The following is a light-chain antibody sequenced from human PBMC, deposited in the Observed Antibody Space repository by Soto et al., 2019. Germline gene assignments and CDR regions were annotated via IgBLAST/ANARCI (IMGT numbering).Light chain of an antibody. V-gene: IGKV3-11*01. CDR3: QQRSNWPPT. CDR2: DAS. J-gene: IGKJ1*01. CDR1: QSVSSY. Sequence: EIVLTHSPATMSLSPGERATISCRASQSVSSYLDWYQQKPGQAPRLLIYDASNRATGIPARFSGSGSGTDFTLTISSLEPEDFAVYYCQQRSNWPPTFGQGTKVEIK.